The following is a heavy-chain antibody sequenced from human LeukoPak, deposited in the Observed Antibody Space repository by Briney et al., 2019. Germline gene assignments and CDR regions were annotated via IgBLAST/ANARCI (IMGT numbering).Heavy chain of an antibody. Sequence: PGGSLRLSCAASGFTVSSNYMSWVRQAPGKGLEWVSVIYSGGSTYYADSVEGRFTISRDDSKNMVFLQMNSLRVEDTAVYYCARLPGGRQLNWGQGTLVTVSS. D-gene: IGHD1-1*01. CDR2: IYSGGST. CDR3: ARLPGGRQLN. J-gene: IGHJ4*02. V-gene: IGHV3-53*01. CDR1: GFTVSSNY.